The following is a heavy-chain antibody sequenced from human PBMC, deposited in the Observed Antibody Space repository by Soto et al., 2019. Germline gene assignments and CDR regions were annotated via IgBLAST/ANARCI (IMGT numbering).Heavy chain of an antibody. CDR1: GFTFSSYS. D-gene: IGHD5-18*01. V-gene: IGHV3-48*01. J-gene: IGHJ6*03. Sequence: EVQLVESGGGLVQPGGSLRLSCAASGFTFSSYSMNWVRQAPGKGLEWVSYISSSSSTIYYGDSVKGRFTISRDNAKNSLYLQMNSLRAEDTAVYYCARRDGSYGYDYYYYYYMDVWGKGTTVTVSS. CDR3: ARRDGSYGYDYYYYYYMDV. CDR2: ISSSSSTI.